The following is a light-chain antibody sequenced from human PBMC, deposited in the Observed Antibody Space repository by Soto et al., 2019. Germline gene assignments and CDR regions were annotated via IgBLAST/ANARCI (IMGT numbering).Light chain of an antibody. CDR3: CSYAGTSTSPYV. CDR1: SSDVGSYNL. J-gene: IGLJ1*01. CDR2: EGS. V-gene: IGLV2-23*01. Sequence: QSVLTQPASVSGSPGQSITISCTGTSSDVGSYNLVSWYQQHPGKAPKLMIYEGSKRPSGVSNRFSRSKSGDTASLTISGLQAEDEADYYCCSYAGTSTSPYVFGTGTKVTVL.